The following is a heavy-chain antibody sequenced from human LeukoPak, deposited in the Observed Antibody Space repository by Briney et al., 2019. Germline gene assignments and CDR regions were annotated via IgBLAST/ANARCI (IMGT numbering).Heavy chain of an antibody. J-gene: IGHJ3*01. Sequence: GGSLRLSCVASGFTFSENWMRWVRQAPGKGLAWVSHINRDGGLTNYADSAKGRFTISRDNARNTVYLQMSSLRVEDTAIYFCAREEHRLAEAGTSAFDLGGQGTLVTVSP. V-gene: IGHV3-74*01. CDR2: INRDGGLT. CDR3: AREEHRLAEAGTSAFDL. D-gene: IGHD6-13*01. CDR1: GFTFSENW.